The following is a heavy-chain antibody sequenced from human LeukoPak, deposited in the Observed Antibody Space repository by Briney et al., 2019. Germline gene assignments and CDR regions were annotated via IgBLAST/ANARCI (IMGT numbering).Heavy chain of an antibody. J-gene: IGHJ4*02. CDR1: GDSVSSNSAA. V-gene: IGHV6-1*01. CDR3: ARASSLYCSGGSCYELVMVD. D-gene: IGHD2-15*01. Sequence: SQTLSLTCAISGDSVSSNSAAWNWIRQSPSRGLEWLGRTYYRSKWYNDYAVSEKSRITINPDTSKNQFSLQLNSVTPEDTAVYYCARASSLYCSGGSCYELVMVDWGQGTLVTVSS. CDR2: TYYRSKWYN.